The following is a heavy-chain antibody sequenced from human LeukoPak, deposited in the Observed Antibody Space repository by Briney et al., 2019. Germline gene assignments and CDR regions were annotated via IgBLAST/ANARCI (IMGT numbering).Heavy chain of an antibody. Sequence: GESLKISCEASGYTLTNSWIGWVRQMPGKGLEYMGIIWPRDSDTRYSPSFQGQVTISADKSISTAYLQWSSLKASDTAMYYCARHPYSSSWYQSDIWGQGTMVTVSS. CDR1: GYTLTNSW. CDR3: ARHPYSSSWYQSDI. J-gene: IGHJ3*02. CDR2: IWPRDSDT. D-gene: IGHD6-13*01. V-gene: IGHV5-51*01.